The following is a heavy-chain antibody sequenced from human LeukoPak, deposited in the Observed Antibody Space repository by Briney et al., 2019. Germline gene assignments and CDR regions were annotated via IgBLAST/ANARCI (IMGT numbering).Heavy chain of an antibody. Sequence: PGGSLRLSCAASGFTFRSNAMHWVRQAPGKGLGWVSFIRYDGNAKYYADSVKGRFTVSRDNSKNTLYLQMNSLRVEDTAVYYCAQERDRRGYFDYWGQGTLVTVSS. V-gene: IGHV3-30*02. D-gene: IGHD2-15*01. J-gene: IGHJ4*02. CDR3: AQERDRRGYFDY. CDR1: GFTFRSNA. CDR2: IRYDGNAK.